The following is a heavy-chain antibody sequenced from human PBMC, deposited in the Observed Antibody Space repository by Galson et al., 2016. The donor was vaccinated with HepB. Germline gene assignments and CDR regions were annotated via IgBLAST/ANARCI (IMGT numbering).Heavy chain of an antibody. CDR3: ASDRVFYGLDA. V-gene: IGHV3-74*01. J-gene: IGHJ6*02. D-gene: IGHD2-8*01. CDR2: IKSDGRET. CDR1: GFTFSSYW. Sequence: SLRLSCAASGFTFSSYWMHWVRQAPGKGLVWVSRIKSDGRETTYADSVKGRFTITRDNATNTLYLQMNSLKADDTAVNYCASDRVFYGLDAWGQGTTVTVSS.